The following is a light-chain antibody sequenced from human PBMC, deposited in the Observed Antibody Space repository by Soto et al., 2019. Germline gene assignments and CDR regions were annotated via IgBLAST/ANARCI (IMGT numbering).Light chain of an antibody. CDR1: QSISSW. V-gene: IGKV1-5*01. CDR2: DAS. J-gene: IGKJ5*01. Sequence: DIQMTQSPSTLSASVGDRVTITCRASQSISSWLAWYQQKPGKAPKLLIYDASSLESGVPSSFSGSGSGTEFTLTISSLQPDDFATYYCQQYNSSSITFGQGTRLEIK. CDR3: QQYNSSSIT.